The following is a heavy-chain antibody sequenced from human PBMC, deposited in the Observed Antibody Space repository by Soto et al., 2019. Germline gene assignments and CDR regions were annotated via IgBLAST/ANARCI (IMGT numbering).Heavy chain of an antibody. CDR1: GYTFTSYG. Sequence: ASVKVSCKASGYTFTSYGISWVRQAPGQGLEWMGWISAYNGNTNYAQKLQGRVTMTTDTSTSTAYMELRSLRSDDTAVYYCARGSRYSSSWPWGRWFDPWGQGTLVTVPQ. D-gene: IGHD6-13*01. CDR3: ARGSRYSSSWPWGRWFDP. V-gene: IGHV1-18*01. CDR2: ISAYNGNT. J-gene: IGHJ5*02.